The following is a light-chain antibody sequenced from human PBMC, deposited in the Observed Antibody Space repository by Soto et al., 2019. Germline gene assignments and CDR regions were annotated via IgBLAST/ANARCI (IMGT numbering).Light chain of an antibody. CDR2: SGM. Sequence: QSVLTQPPSVSGAPGQRVTISCTGTSSSIGAPYDVHWYQQLPETAPKLLIYSGMIRPSGVPDRFSGSKSGTSASLAIPGLQAEDEADYSCPSCARSLSGDVLRTGTKVTVL. J-gene: IGLJ1*01. CDR3: PSCARSLSGDV. V-gene: IGLV1-40*01. CDR1: SSSIGAPYD.